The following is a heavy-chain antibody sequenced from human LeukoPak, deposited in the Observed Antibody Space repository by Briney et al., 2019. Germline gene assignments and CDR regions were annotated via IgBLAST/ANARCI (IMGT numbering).Heavy chain of an antibody. CDR3: AKDLSTVVTGTHFDY. CDR1: GFTFSSYG. V-gene: IGHV3-33*06. CDR2: IWYDGSNK. Sequence: GRSLRLSCAASGFTFSSYGMHWVRQAPCKGLEWVAVIWYDGSNKYYADSVKGRFTISRDNSKNTLYLQMNSLRAEDTAVYYCAKDLSTVVTGTHFDYWGQGTLVTVSS. D-gene: IGHD4-23*01. J-gene: IGHJ4*02.